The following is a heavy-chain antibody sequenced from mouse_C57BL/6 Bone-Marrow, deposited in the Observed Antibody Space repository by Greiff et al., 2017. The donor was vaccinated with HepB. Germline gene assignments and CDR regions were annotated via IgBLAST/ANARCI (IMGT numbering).Heavy chain of an antibody. D-gene: IGHD1-1*01. V-gene: IGHV3-6*01. Sequence: EVQLVESGPGLVKPSQSLSLTCSVTGYSITSGYYWNWIRQFPGNKLEWMGYISYDGSNNYNPSLKNRISITRDTSKNQFFLKLNSVTTEDTATYYCARGTVVDYFDYWGQGTTLTVSS. J-gene: IGHJ2*01. CDR3: ARGTVVDYFDY. CDR2: ISYDGSN. CDR1: GYSITSGYY.